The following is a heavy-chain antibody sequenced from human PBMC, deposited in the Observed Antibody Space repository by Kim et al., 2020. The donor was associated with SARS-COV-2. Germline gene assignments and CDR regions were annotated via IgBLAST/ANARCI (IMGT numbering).Heavy chain of an antibody. J-gene: IGHJ6*02. Sequence: SETLSLTCAVYGGSFSGYYWSWIRQPPGKGLEWIGEINHSGSTNYNPSLKSRVTISVDTSKNQFSLKLSSVTAADTAVYYCARAVAGSYYYGMDVWGQGTTVTVSS. CDR1: GGSFSGYY. CDR3: ARAVAGSYYYGMDV. D-gene: IGHD6-19*01. CDR2: INHSGST. V-gene: IGHV4-34*01.